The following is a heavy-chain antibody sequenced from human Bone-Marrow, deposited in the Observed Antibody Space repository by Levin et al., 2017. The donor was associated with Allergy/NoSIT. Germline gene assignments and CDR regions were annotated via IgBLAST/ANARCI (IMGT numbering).Heavy chain of an antibody. J-gene: IGHJ4*02. CDR2: FSASGP. V-gene: IGHV3-23*01. CDR3: AKDHESMGYPTFDY. CDR1: GFSFSKLA. Sequence: GGSLRLSCAASGFSFSKLAMSWVRQAPGKGLEWVSTFSASGPYYADSVKGRFTISRDNSRNTLSLEMNSLRDEDTAVYYCAKDHESMGYPTFDYWGQGTQVTVSS. D-gene: IGHD3-22*01.